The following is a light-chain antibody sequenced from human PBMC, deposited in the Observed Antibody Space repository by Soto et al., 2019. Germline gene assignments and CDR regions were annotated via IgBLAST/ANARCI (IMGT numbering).Light chain of an antibody. CDR2: GAS. V-gene: IGKV3-20*01. J-gene: IGKJ4*01. CDR1: QSVSSSY. CDR3: QQYTTSPPKLT. Sequence: EIVLTQSPGTLSLSPGERATLSCRASQSVSSSYLAWYQQKPGQPPRLLIYGASSRATGIPDRFGGSESGTDFTLTISRLEPEDFVVYYCQQYTTSPPKLTFGGGTKVEIK.